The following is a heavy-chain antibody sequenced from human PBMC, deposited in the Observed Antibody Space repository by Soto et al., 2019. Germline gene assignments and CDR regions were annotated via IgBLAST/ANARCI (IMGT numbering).Heavy chain of an antibody. D-gene: IGHD3-3*01. J-gene: IGHJ4*02. V-gene: IGHV3-7*01. CDR2: IMADGSEK. CDR3: ARDGGTLGFDY. Sequence: GGSLRLSCAAAGVSFSTSWMTWVRQAPGKGLEWVAKIMADGSEKYYVDSVKGRFTISRDNAKNSLFLQMNSLRGDDTAVYYCARDGGTLGFDYWGKGTLVTVSS. CDR1: GVSFSTSW.